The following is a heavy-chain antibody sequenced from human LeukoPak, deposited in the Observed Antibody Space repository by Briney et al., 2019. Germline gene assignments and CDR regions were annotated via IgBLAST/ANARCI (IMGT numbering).Heavy chain of an antibody. CDR1: GGSISSYY. D-gene: IGHD3-3*01. J-gene: IGHJ4*02. V-gene: IGHV4-59*08. Sequence: PSETLSLTCTVSGGSISSYYWSWIRQPPGKGLEWIGSIYYSGTTNYNPSLKSRVTISVDTSKKQFSLKLRSVTAADTAVYYCARLPRYDFWSWGQGTLVTVSS. CDR2: IYYSGTT. CDR3: ARLPRYDFWS.